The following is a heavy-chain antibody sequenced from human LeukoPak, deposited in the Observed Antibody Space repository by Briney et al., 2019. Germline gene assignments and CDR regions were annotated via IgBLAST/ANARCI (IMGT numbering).Heavy chain of an antibody. CDR3: AKVWGSKQAFYI. D-gene: IGHD7-27*01. Sequence: PGGSLRLFCAASGYTFSSYAVSWVRQAPGKGLEWVSAISGSGGSTFYADSVKGRFTSYRDNTKTTLYLQMNSLRAEDTAVYYCAKVWGSKQAFYIWGQGTMVTVSS. CDR1: GYTFSSYA. V-gene: IGHV3-23*01. CDR2: ISGSGGST. J-gene: IGHJ3*02.